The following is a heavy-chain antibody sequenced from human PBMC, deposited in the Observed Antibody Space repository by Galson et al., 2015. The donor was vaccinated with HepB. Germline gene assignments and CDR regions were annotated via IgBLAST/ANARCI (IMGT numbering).Heavy chain of an antibody. V-gene: IGHV3-64D*06. Sequence: SLRLSCAASGFTFSSYAMHWAREAQGKGLEYVSAISSNGGSTYYADSVKGRFTISRDNSKNTLYLQMSSLRAEDTAVYYCVKVSAPATYYYDSSGCDHRGYFDYWGQGTLVTVSS. J-gene: IGHJ4*02. CDR2: ISSNGGST. CDR3: VKVSAPATYYYDSSGCDHRGYFDY. CDR1: GFTFSSYA. D-gene: IGHD3-22*01.